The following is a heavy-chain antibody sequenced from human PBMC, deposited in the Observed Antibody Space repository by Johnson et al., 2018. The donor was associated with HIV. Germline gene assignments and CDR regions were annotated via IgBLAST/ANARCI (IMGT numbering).Heavy chain of an antibody. Sequence: VQLVESGGGLVQPGGSLRLSCAASGFTFSSCAMSWVRQAPGKISGSGGSTYYADSVKGRFTISRDNSKNTLYLQMNSLRAEDTAVYYCARDSLAHDAFDIWGQGTMVTVSS. CDR3: ARDSLAHDAFDI. V-gene: IGHV3-23*04. CDR1: GFTFSSCA. J-gene: IGHJ3*02. CDR2: SGSGGST.